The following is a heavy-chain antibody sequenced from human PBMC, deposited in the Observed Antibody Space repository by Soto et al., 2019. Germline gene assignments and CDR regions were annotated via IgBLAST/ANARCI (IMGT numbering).Heavy chain of an antibody. Sequence: QLQLQESGPGLVKPSETLSLTCTVSGGSISSSSYHWGWIRQPTGKGLEWIGSIYYSGNTYYNPSLKSRVTIFVDTSKNQFSLKLTSVTAADTAVYYCASLVKKGSGWKGPDSWGQGTLVTVSS. CDR3: ASLVKKGSGWKGPDS. J-gene: IGHJ4*02. D-gene: IGHD3-22*01. V-gene: IGHV4-39*01. CDR1: GGSISSSSYH. CDR2: IYYSGNT.